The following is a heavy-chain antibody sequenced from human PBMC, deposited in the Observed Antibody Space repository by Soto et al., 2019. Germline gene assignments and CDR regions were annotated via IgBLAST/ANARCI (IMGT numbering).Heavy chain of an antibody. CDR2: IYYSGST. CDR3: ARTGWIQLWPNWFDP. Sequence: QVQLQESGPGLVKPSQTLSLTCTVSGGSISSGGYYWSWIRQHPGKGLEWIGYIYYSGSTYYNPSLNSRVTISVDTSKNQFSLKLSSVTAADTAVYYCARTGWIQLWPNWFDPWGQGTLVTVST. V-gene: IGHV4-31*03. D-gene: IGHD5-18*01. CDR1: GGSISSGGYY. J-gene: IGHJ5*02.